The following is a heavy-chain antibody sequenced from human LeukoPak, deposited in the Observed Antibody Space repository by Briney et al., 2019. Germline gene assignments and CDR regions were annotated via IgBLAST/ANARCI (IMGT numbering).Heavy chain of an antibody. CDR3: ARGVKTYYYDSSGYYYDY. V-gene: IGHV3-13*01. D-gene: IGHD3-22*01. Sequence: GGSLRLSCAASGFTFSSYDMHWVRQATGKGLEWVSAIGTAGDTYYPGSVKGRFTISRENAKNSLYLQMSSLRAGDTAVYYCARGVKTYYYDSSGYYYDYWGQGTLVTVSS. CDR1: GFTFSSYD. CDR2: IGTAGDT. J-gene: IGHJ4*02.